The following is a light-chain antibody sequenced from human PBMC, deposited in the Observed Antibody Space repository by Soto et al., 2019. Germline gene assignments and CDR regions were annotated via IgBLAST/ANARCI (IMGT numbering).Light chain of an antibody. Sequence: QSVLTQPPSASGTPGQRVTIYCSGSSSNVESNYVYWYQQLPGTAPKLLIYRNNQRPSGVSDRFSGSKSGTSASLAISGLRSEDEADYYCASWDDSLSGFYVFGSGTKVTVL. CDR1: SSNVESNY. V-gene: IGLV1-47*01. CDR2: RNN. J-gene: IGLJ1*01. CDR3: ASWDDSLSGFYV.